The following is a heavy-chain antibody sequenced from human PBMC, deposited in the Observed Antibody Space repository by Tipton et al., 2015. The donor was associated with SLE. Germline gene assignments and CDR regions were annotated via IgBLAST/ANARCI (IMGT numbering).Heavy chain of an antibody. J-gene: IGHJ4*02. D-gene: IGHD5-12*01. V-gene: IGHV3-7*01. Sequence: GSLRLSCAASGFTFSGYWMTWVRQAPGKGLEWVANIKQDGSEKYYVESVKGRFTISRDNAKTSLYLRMNSLRADDTGVYYCARLSGFDSLFDYWGQGTLVTVSS. CDR3: ARLSGFDSLFDY. CDR2: IKQDGSEK. CDR1: GFTFSGYW.